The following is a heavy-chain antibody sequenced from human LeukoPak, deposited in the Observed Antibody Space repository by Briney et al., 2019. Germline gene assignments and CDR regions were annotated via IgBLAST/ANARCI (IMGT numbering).Heavy chain of an antibody. Sequence: GGSLRLSCAASGFTFSSYSMSWVRQAPGKGLEWVSYISGSSGTIYYADSVKGRFTISRDNAKNSLYLQMNSLRVEDTAIYYCARNQKGASDAFDIWGLGTMVTVSS. CDR2: ISGSSGTI. CDR1: GFTFSSYS. V-gene: IGHV3-48*01. CDR3: ARNQKGASDAFDI. J-gene: IGHJ3*02.